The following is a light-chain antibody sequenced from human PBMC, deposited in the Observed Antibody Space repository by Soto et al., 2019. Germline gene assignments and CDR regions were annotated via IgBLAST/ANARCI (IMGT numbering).Light chain of an antibody. Sequence: QSVLTQPPSTSGTPGQRVTISCSGSSSNIGSNTVHWYQQIPGTAPKLLIYTNNQRSSRVSDRFSGSKSDTSASLVISGLQSEDEADYYCATWDNGLTGVVFGGGTKVTVL. CDR2: TNN. CDR1: SSNIGSNT. V-gene: IGLV1-44*01. J-gene: IGLJ2*01. CDR3: ATWDNGLTGVV.